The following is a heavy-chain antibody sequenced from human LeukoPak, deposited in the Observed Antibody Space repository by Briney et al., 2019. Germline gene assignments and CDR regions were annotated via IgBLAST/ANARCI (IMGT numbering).Heavy chain of an antibody. CDR1: GGSISSSSYY. J-gene: IGHJ4*02. CDR3: ARNPYDYVWGSYRHTFDY. Sequence: SETLSLTCTVSGGSISSSSYYWGWIRQPPGKGLEWIGSIYYSVSTYYNPSLKSRVTISVDTSKNQFSLKLSSVTAADTAVYYCARNPYDYVWGSYRHTFDYWGQGTLVTVSS. D-gene: IGHD3-16*02. CDR2: IYYSVST. V-gene: IGHV4-39*07.